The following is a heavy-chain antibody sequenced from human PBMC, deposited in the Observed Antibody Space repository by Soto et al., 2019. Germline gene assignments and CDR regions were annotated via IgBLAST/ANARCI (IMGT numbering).Heavy chain of an antibody. V-gene: IGHV1-3*04. CDR3: ARSYKLYYFANTAYLDN. CDR1: GYNFNNYG. J-gene: IGHJ4*02. Sequence: QVQLVQSGAEVKTPGASVRVSCKASGYNFNNYGMHWVRQAPGQRLEWMGWLNTGDVNAKYSEKFQGRVTFTKDTSATTAYMELRGLTVEDTAVYYCARSYKLYYFANTAYLDNWGQGTLVTVSS. CDR2: LNTGDVNA. D-gene: IGHD3-22*01.